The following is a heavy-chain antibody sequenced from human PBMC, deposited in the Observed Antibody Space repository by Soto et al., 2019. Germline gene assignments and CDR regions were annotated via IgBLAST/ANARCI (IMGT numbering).Heavy chain of an antibody. CDR3: ARTIVVVVAAGGWFDP. Sequence: SSVQVSFKASGGTFSSYAISLVRQAPVQGLEWMGGIIPIFGTANYAQKFQGRVTITADESTSTAYMELSSLRSEDTAVYYCARTIVVVVAAGGWFDPWGQGTLVTVSS. V-gene: IGHV1-69*13. CDR2: IIPIFGTA. D-gene: IGHD2-15*01. J-gene: IGHJ5*02. CDR1: GGTFSSYA.